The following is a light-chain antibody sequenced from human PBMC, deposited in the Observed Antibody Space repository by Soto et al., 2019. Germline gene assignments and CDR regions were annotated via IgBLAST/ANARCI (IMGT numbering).Light chain of an antibody. CDR1: QTISTY. CDR2: AAS. CDR3: QQSFSSPYP. Sequence: DIQVTQSPFSLSASVGDRVTITCRASQTISTYLTWYQQRPGKAPQLLIYAASSLQAGVPSRFSGSGSGTDFTLTISSLQPEDFATYYCQQSFSSPYPFGQGTKLEIK. J-gene: IGKJ2*01. V-gene: IGKV1-39*01.